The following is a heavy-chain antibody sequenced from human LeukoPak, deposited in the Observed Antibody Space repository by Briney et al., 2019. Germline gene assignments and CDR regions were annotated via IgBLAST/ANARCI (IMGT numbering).Heavy chain of an antibody. D-gene: IGHD6-13*01. V-gene: IGHV4-59*01. CDR2: IYYSGST. CDR1: GGSISSYY. J-gene: IGHJ4*02. CDR3: ARAPFESSWYYFDY. Sequence: SETLSLTCTVSGGSISSYYWSWIRQPPGKGLEWIGYIYYSGSTNYNPSLKSRVSISVDTSKNQFSLKLSSVTAADTAVYYCARAPFESSWYYFDYWGQGTLVTVSS.